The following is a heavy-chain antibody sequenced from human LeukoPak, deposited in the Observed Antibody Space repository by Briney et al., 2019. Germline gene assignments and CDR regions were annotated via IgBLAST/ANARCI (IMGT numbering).Heavy chain of an antibody. CDR2: ISGSGGST. Sequence: GGSLRLSCAASGFTFSSYAMSWVRQAPGEGLEWVSAISGSGGSTYYADSVKGRFTISRDNAKNSLYLQMNSLRAEDTAVYYCARWYCSSTNCHSYYYGMDVWGQGTTVTVSS. D-gene: IGHD2-2*01. CDR1: GFTFSSYA. J-gene: IGHJ6*02. CDR3: ARWYCSSTNCHSYYYGMDV. V-gene: IGHV3-23*01.